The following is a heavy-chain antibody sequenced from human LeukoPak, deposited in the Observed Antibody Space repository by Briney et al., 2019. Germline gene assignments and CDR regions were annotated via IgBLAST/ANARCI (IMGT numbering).Heavy chain of an antibody. CDR1: GFTFSSNY. Sequence: PGGSLRLSCAASGFTFSSNYMSWVRQAPGKGLEWVSVIYSGGSTYYADSVKGRFTISRENSKNTLYLQMNSLRAEDTAVYYCARASIAAAGLYYFDYWGQGTLVTVSS. D-gene: IGHD6-25*01. CDR2: IYSGGST. CDR3: ARASIAAAGLYYFDY. V-gene: IGHV3-53*01. J-gene: IGHJ4*02.